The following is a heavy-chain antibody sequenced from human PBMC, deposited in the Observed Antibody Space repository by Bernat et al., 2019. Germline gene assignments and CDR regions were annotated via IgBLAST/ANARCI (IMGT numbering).Heavy chain of an antibody. CDR3: ARHGFGITMLGVAGDAFGI. Sequence: LQLQESGPGLVKPSETLSLTCTVSGGSISSSSYYWGWIRRPPGKGLEWIGSIHYSGSTYYNPSLKSRVTISEGTSKNQFSLKRGSVTAADTAVYYCARHGFGITMLGVAGDAFGIWGQGKMVTVSS. D-gene: IGHD3-22*01. CDR1: GGSISSSSYY. CDR2: IHYSGST. V-gene: IGHV4-39*01. J-gene: IGHJ3*02.